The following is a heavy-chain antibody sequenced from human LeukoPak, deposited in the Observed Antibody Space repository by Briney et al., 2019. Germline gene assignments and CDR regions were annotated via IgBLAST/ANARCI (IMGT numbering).Heavy chain of an antibody. J-gene: IGHJ4*02. Sequence: GESLKISCKGSGYSFTSYWIGWVRQMPGKGLEWMGIIYPGDSDTRYSPPFQGQVTISADKSISTAYLQWSSLKASDTAMYYCARVVMITFGGVTPEGYFDYWGQGALVTVSS. V-gene: IGHV5-51*01. CDR2: IYPGDSDT. D-gene: IGHD3-16*01. CDR3: ARVVMITFGGVTPEGYFDY. CDR1: GYSFTSYW.